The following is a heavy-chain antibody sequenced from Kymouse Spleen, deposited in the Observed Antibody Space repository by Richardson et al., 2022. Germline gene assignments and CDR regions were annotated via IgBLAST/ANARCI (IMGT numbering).Heavy chain of an antibody. J-gene: IGHJ3*02. CDR3: ARDGYNWNYDAFDI. CDR2: ISSSSSYI. V-gene: IGHV3-21*03. D-gene: IGHD1-7*01. CDR1: GFTFSSYS. Sequence: EVQLVESGGGLVKPGGSLRLSCAASGFTFSSYSMNWVRQAPGKGLEWVSSISSSSSYIYYADSVKGRFTISRDNAKNSLYLQMNSLRAEDTAVYYCARDGYNWNYDAFDIWGQGTMVTVSS.